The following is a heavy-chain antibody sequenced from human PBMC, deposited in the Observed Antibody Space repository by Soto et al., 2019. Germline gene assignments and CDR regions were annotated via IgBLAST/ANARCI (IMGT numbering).Heavy chain of an antibody. D-gene: IGHD2-15*01. CDR3: ASKYCPSTICYLFDN. Sequence: PSETLSLTCSVSGGYITSNHRWSWVRHAPGKGLEWIGEIFHRGTSHHNPSLESRVTLSVYKSKNQFSLMLTPFTAADTAVYYCASKYCPSTICYLFDNWGQGALVTVS. CDR2: IFHRGTS. CDR1: GGYITSNHR. V-gene: IGHV4-4*02. J-gene: IGHJ4*02.